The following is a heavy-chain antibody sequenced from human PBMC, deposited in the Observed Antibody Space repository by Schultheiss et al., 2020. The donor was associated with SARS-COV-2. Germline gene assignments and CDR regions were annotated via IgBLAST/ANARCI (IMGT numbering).Heavy chain of an antibody. J-gene: IGHJ2*01. CDR3: ARDSGYNSRYWYFDL. Sequence: SETLSLTCAVSGGSISSGGYSWSWIRQPPGKGLEWIGRIYTSGSTNYNPSLKSRVTISVDTSKNQFSLKLSSVTAADTAVYYCARDSGYNSRYWYFDLWGRGTLVTVSS. CDR1: GGSISSGGYS. D-gene: IGHD5-12*01. V-gene: IGHV4-61*08. CDR2: IYTSGST.